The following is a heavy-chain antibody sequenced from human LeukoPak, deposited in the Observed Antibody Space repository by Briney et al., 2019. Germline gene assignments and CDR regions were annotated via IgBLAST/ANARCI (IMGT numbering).Heavy chain of an antibody. V-gene: IGHV3-7*03. D-gene: IGHD1-26*01. Sequence: PGGSLRLSCAASGFSFNTYAMSWVRQAPGKGLEWVANIKQDGSEKYYVDSVKGRFTISRDNAKNSLYLQMNSLRAEDTAVYYCARERELAWDYWGQGTLVTVSS. J-gene: IGHJ4*02. CDR1: GFSFNTYA. CDR3: ARERELAWDY. CDR2: IKQDGSEK.